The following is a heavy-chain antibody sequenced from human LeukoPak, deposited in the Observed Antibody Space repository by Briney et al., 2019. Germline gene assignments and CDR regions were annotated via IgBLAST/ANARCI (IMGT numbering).Heavy chain of an antibody. D-gene: IGHD5-24*01. Sequence: PSETLSLTCTVPGYSLSSGYYWGWIRQPPGKGLEWIANKYHSGLIYYNLSLKSRITISIDTSKNQFSLQLNSVTPEDTAVYYCTRGGPVGSSREFDYWGQGTLVTVSS. CDR1: GYSLSSGYY. J-gene: IGHJ4*02. CDR3: TRGGPVGSSREFDY. V-gene: IGHV4-38-2*02. CDR2: KYHSGLI.